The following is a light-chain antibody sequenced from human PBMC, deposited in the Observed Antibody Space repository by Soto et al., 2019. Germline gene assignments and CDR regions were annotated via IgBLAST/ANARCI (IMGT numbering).Light chain of an antibody. CDR3: CSYAGSSTPVV. CDR2: EGN. V-gene: IGLV2-23*01. J-gene: IGLJ2*01. Sequence: QSALTQPASVSGSPGQSITISCTGTSSDVGGYNLVSWYQQNPGKAPKLIIFEGNKRPSGVSNRFSGSKSGNTASLTISALQAEDEADYYCCSYAGSSTPVVFGGGTKVTVL. CDR1: SSDVGGYNL.